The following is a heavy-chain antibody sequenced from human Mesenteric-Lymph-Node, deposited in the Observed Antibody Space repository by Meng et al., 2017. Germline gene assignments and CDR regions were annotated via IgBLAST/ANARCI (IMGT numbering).Heavy chain of an antibody. Sequence: QVQLVESGGGVVQPGRSLRLSCAASGFTFSRYGMHWFRQVPGKGLEWMAVIWYDGSNKNYADSVKGRFTISRDNSKNTLYLQMNSLRAEDTAVYYCARQGNYDSIGSLDYWGQGTLVTVSS. CDR1: GFTFSRYG. D-gene: IGHD3-22*01. V-gene: IGHV3-33*01. CDR2: IWYDGSNK. J-gene: IGHJ4*02. CDR3: ARQGNYDSIGSLDY.